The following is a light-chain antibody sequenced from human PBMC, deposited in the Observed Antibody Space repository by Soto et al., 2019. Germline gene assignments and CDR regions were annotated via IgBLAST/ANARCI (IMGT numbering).Light chain of an antibody. J-gene: IGKJ3*01. V-gene: IGKV4-1*01. CDR1: QSVLYSSNNKNY. CDR2: WAS. Sequence: DIVMTQSPDSLAVSLGERATINCKSSQSVLYSSNNKNYLAWYQQKPGQPPKLLIYWASTRESGVPDRFSGSGSGTYCTLTISSLQAEDVAVYYCQQYYSTPFTFGPGTKVDIK. CDR3: QQYYSTPFT.